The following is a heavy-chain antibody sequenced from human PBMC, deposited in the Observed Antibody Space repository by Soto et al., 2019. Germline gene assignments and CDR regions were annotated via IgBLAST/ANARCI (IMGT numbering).Heavy chain of an antibody. CDR2: IYYSGST. CDR1: GGSISSYY. V-gene: IGHV4-59*01. D-gene: IGHD6-6*01. CDR3: AKDQTHPSSNYMDV. Sequence: SETLSLTCTVSGGSISSYYWSWIRQPPGKGLEWIGYIYYSGSTNYNPPLKSRVTISVDTSKNQFSLKLSSVTAADTAVYYCAKDQTHPSSNYMDVWGKGTTVTGLL. J-gene: IGHJ6*03.